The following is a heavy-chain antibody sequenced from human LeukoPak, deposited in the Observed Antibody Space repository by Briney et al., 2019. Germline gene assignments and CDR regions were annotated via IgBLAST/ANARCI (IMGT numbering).Heavy chain of an antibody. J-gene: IGHJ4*02. CDR2: IYSDGST. CDR1: GFTFSSYG. CDR3: ARIYSGSHYS. Sequence: QTGRSLRLSCAASGFTFSSYGIHWVRQAPGKGLEWVSIIYSDGSTYYADSVKGRFTISRDTSKNTLYLQMNSLRAEDTAVYYCARIYSGSHYSWGQGTLVTISS. V-gene: IGHV3-53*01. D-gene: IGHD1-26*01.